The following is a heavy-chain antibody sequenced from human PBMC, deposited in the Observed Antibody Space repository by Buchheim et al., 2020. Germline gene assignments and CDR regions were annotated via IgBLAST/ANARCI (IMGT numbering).Heavy chain of an antibody. CDR3: ARKGRDLESFMDV. CDR1: GFTLSSYT. J-gene: IGHJ6*03. CDR2: FVTSIDYI. D-gene: IGHD3-3*01. Sequence: EVQLVESGGGLVKPGGSLRLSCAASGFTLSSYTMNWVRQAPGKGLTWVSSFVTSIDYIYYADSVKGRFTISRDNAKNSLFLQMDSLRAEDTGVYYCARKGRDLESFMDVWGKGTT. V-gene: IGHV3-21*06.